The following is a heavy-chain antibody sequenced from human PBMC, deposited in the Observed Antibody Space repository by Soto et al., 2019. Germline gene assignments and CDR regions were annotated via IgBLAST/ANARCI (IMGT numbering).Heavy chain of an antibody. CDR2: IYYSGST. V-gene: IGHV4-39*01. Sequence: PSETLSLTCTVSGGSISSSSYYWGWIRQPPGKGLEWIGSIYYSGSTYYNPSLKSRVTISVDTSKNQFSLKLSSVTAADTAVYYCARRTTMVRGVTYFDYWGQGTLVTVSS. D-gene: IGHD3-10*01. CDR3: ARRTTMVRGVTYFDY. J-gene: IGHJ4*02. CDR1: GGSISSSSYY.